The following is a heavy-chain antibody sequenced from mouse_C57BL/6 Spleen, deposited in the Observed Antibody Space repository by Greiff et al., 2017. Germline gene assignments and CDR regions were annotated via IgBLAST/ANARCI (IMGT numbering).Heavy chain of an antibody. CDR3: ARQSGTWYFDV. V-gene: IGHV5-15*04. CDR2: ISNLAYSI. Sequence: EVKVEESGGGLVQPGGSLKLSCAASGFTFSDYGMAWVRQAPRKGPEWVAFISNLAYSIYYADTVTGRFTISRENAKNTLYLEMSSLRSEDTAMYYCARQSGTWYFDVWGTGTTVTVSS. J-gene: IGHJ1*03. D-gene: IGHD4-1*01. CDR1: GFTFSDYG.